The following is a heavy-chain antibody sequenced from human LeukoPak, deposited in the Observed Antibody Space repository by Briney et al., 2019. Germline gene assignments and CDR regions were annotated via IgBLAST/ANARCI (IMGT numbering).Heavy chain of an antibody. V-gene: IGHV4-59*12. CDR1: GGSISSYY. D-gene: IGHD5-24*01. CDR2: MYYSGST. J-gene: IGHJ4*02. Sequence: PSETLSLTCTVSGGSISSYYWSWIRQPPGKGLEWIGYMYYSGSTNYNPSLKSRVTISVDTSKTQFSLKLSSVTAADTAVYYCARNRDGYNSFDYWGQGTLVTVSS. CDR3: ARNRDGYNSFDY.